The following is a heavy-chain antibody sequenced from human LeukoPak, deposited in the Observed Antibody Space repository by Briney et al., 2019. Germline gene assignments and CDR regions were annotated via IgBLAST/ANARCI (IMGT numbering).Heavy chain of an antibody. D-gene: IGHD6-19*01. V-gene: IGHV4-59*01. Sequence: SETLSLTCTVSGGSPSSAYGSCVRQPPGKGLGWIGYTYYSGSTNYNPSLKSRVTISVDTSKNQFSLKLSSVTAADTAVYYCARDAGYSSGLGYFDYWGQGTLVTVSS. J-gene: IGHJ4*02. CDR1: GGSPSSAY. CDR2: TYYSGST. CDR3: ARDAGYSSGLGYFDY.